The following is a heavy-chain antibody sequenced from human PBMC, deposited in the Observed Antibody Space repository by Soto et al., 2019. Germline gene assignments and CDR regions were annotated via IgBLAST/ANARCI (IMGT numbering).Heavy chain of an antibody. J-gene: IGHJ4*02. CDR2: IYYSGST. CDR3: ARRYGSVFDY. CDR1: GGSINNYY. D-gene: IGHD6-19*01. V-gene: IGHV4-59*01. Sequence: QVQLQESGPGLVKPSETLSLTCTVSGGSINNYYWSWIRQPPGKGLEWIGYIYYSGSTNYNPSLRSRVAIAXDTSKNQFSLRLSSVTAADTAVYYCARRYGSVFDYWGQGTLVTVSS.